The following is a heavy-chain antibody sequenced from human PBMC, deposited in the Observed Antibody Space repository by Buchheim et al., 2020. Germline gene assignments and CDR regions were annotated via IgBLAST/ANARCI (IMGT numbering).Heavy chain of an antibody. Sequence: QVQLQESGPGLVKPSETLSLTCTVSGGSISSYYWSWIRQPPGKGLEWIGYIYYSGSTNYNPSLKSRVTISVDTSKNQFSLKLSSVTAADTAVYYCARDRKWLGGGDFDLWGRGTL. J-gene: IGHJ2*01. V-gene: IGHV4-59*12. D-gene: IGHD6-19*01. CDR3: ARDRKWLGGGDFDL. CDR2: IYYSGST. CDR1: GGSISSYY.